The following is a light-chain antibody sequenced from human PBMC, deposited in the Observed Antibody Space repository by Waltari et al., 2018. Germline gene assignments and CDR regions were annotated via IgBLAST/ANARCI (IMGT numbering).Light chain of an antibody. J-gene: IGKJ1*01. Sequence: SCRASQSVGTSLAWYQQKPGQAPRLLIYHASVWATGIPDRFSGGGSGTDFSLTISRLGPEDFAVYYCQMYVRLPATFGQGTKVEVK. CDR2: HAS. V-gene: IGKV3-20*01. CDR3: QMYVRLPAT. CDR1: QSVGTS.